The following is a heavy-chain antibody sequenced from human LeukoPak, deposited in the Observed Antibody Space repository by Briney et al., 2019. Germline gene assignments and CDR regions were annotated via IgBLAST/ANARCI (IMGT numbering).Heavy chain of an antibody. D-gene: IGHD2-2*01. V-gene: IGHV3-30*18. Sequence: GGSLRLSCAASGFTFSSYGMHWVRQAPGKGLEWVAVISDDGNNKNYVDSVKGRFTISRDNLKNTLYLQMDSLRAEDTAVYYCAKDRLVVAPAAMTFNFDYWGQGTLVTVSS. CDR3: AKDRLVVAPAAMTFNFDY. CDR2: ISDDGNNK. CDR1: GFTFSSYG. J-gene: IGHJ4*02.